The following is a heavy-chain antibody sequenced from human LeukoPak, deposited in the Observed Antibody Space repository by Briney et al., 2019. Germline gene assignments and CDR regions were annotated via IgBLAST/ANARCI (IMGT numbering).Heavy chain of an antibody. V-gene: IGHV4-39*01. CDR1: GGSISSSSYY. CDR2: IYYSGST. Sequence: PSETLSLTCTVSGGSISSSSYYWGWIRQPPGKGLEWIGSIYYSGSTYYNLSLKSRVTISVDTSKNQFSLKLSSVTAADTAVYYCARTSRRGSGSYYFDYWGQGTLVTVSS. CDR3: ARTSRRGSGSYYFDY. D-gene: IGHD3-10*01. J-gene: IGHJ4*02.